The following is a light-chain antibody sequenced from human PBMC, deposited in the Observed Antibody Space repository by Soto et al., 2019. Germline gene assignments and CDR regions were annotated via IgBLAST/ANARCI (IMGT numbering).Light chain of an antibody. J-gene: IGKJ2*01. CDR1: QSVRSN. Sequence: IMVTQSPAALSVSPGEWATLSCRASQSVRSNLAWYQQKPGQAPRVLIYAASNRATGIPDRFSGSGSGTDFSLTISRLEPEDFAVYYCHEYDNTPQTFGQGTKVDIK. CDR2: AAS. CDR3: HEYDNTPQT. V-gene: IGKV3D-15*01.